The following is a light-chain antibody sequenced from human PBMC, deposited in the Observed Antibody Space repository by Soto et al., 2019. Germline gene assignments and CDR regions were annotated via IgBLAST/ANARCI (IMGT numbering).Light chain of an antibody. J-gene: IGKJ1*01. CDR2: KAS. CDR3: QQYNSYSPTWT. Sequence: DIQVTPAPSFLSSFVGGRVNIPCRASQGISTYLNWYQQKPGKAPKLLIYKASSLESGVPSRFSGSGSGTEFTLTISSLQPDDFATYYCQQYNSYSPTWTFGQGTKVDIK. CDR1: QGISTY. V-gene: IGKV1-5*03.